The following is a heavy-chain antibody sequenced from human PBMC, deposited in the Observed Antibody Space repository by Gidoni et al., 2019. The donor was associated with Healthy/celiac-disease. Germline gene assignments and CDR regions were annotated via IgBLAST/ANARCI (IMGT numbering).Heavy chain of an antibody. CDR2: INPSGGST. D-gene: IGHD2-2*01. CDR1: GYTFTSYY. CDR3: ARDRSSWYYYYYYMDV. Sequence: QVQLVQSGAEVKKPGASVKVSCKASGYTFTSYYMHWVRQAPGQGLEWMGIINPSGGSTSYAQKFQGRVTMTRDTSTSTVYMELSSLRSEDTAVYYCARDRSSWYYYYYYMDVWGKGTTVTVSS. J-gene: IGHJ6*03. V-gene: IGHV1-46*01.